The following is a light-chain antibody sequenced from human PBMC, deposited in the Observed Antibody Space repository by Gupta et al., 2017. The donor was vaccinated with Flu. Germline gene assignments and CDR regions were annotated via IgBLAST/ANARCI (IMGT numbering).Light chain of an antibody. CDR2: SAS. CDR3: QQDNSLPVS. J-gene: IGKJ4*01. CDR1: ESSESW. V-gene: IGKV1-12*01. Sequence: GDKATQSVRASESSESWLAWYQQKPGQAPKLLIYSASSWQSGVPERFSGSGSGTDFNLTISDLQPEDVAAYYCQQDNSLPVSFGEGTKVEIK.